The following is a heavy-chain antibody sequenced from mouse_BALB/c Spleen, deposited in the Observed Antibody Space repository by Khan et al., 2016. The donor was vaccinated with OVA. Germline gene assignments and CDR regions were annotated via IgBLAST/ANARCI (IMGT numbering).Heavy chain of an antibody. CDR3: ARPPYFSYTLDH. D-gene: IGHD2-10*01. J-gene: IGHJ4*01. Sequence: LVESGPELKKPGETVKISCKASGYTFTNYGMNWVKQSPGKALKWMGWINTYTGEPTYADDFKGRFAFSLETSASTAYLQINNLKKEDTATYFCARPPYFSYTLDHWGQGTSVTVSS. CDR2: INTYTGEP. V-gene: IGHV9-3-1*01. CDR1: GYTFTNYG.